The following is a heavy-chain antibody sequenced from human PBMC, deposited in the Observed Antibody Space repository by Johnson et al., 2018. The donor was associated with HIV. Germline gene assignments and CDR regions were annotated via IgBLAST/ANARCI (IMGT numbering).Heavy chain of an antibody. Sequence: QVQLVESGGGVVQPGGSLRLSCAASGFSFSSYGIHWVRQAPGKGLEWVAVISYDGSNKYYADSVKGRFTISRDNSKKTLYLQINSLRAEDTAVYYCARSDGGNSAFDIWGQGTMVTVSS. CDR2: ISYDGSNK. CDR3: ARSDGGNSAFDI. J-gene: IGHJ3*02. V-gene: IGHV3-33*05. D-gene: IGHD1-26*01. CDR1: GFSFSSYG.